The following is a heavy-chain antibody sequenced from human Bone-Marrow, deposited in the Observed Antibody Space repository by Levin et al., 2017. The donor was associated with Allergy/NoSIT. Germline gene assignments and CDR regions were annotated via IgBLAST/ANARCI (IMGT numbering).Heavy chain of an antibody. D-gene: IGHD3-22*01. V-gene: IGHV3-21*01. Sequence: GESLKISCAASGFTFSSYSMNWVRQAPGKGLEWVSSISSSSSYIYYADSVKGRFTISRDNAKNSLYLQINSLRAEDTAVYYCATHRPYYYDSSGYGDAFDIWGQGTMVTVSS. CDR3: ATHRPYYYDSSGYGDAFDI. CDR1: GFTFSSYS. CDR2: ISSSSSYI. J-gene: IGHJ3*02.